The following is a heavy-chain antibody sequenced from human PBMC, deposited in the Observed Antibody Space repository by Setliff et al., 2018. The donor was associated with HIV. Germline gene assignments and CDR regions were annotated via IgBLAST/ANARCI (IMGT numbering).Heavy chain of an antibody. V-gene: IGHV1-69*05. CDR1: RGTFSSYG. D-gene: IGHD4-17*01. Sequence: SVKVSCKVSRGTFSSYGFNWVRQAPGQGLEWMGGIIPIFGTANYAQKFQGRVTITTDESTSTAYMELSSLRSEDTAVYYCARSVHSLYGDYATYFDPWGQGTQVTVSS. CDR2: IIPIFGTA. CDR3: ARSVHSLYGDYATYFDP. J-gene: IGHJ5*02.